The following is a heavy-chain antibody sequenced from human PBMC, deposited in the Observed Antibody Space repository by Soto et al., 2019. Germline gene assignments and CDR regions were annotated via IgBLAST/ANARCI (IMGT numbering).Heavy chain of an antibody. CDR2: IYYSGST. Sequence: KTSETLSLTCTVSGGSISSYYWSWIRQPPGKGLEWIGYIYYSGSTNYNLSLKSRVTISVDTSKNQFSLKLSSVTASDTAVYYCARDELGYCSGGSCYTQYYYYGMDVWGQGTTVTVSS. CDR3: ARDELGYCSGGSCYTQYYYYGMDV. CDR1: GGSISSYY. V-gene: IGHV4-59*01. D-gene: IGHD2-15*01. J-gene: IGHJ6*02.